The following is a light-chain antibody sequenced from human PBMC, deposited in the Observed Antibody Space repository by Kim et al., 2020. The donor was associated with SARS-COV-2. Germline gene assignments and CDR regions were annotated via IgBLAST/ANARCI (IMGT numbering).Light chain of an antibody. Sequence: ETPRSTAPINCSGENLGTKYAAWHRQGPGLSPVLVISQDTKRPSRTPERFSGSNAGNTATLTISGTQPMDEADYDCQAWDSTTVVFGGGTQLTVL. J-gene: IGLJ3*02. V-gene: IGLV3-1*01. CDR2: QDT. CDR1: NLGTKY. CDR3: QAWDSTTVV.